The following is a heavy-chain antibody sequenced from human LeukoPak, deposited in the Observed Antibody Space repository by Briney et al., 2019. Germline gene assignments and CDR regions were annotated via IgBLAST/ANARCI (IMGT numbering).Heavy chain of an antibody. J-gene: IGHJ5*02. CDR1: GGSISSYY. V-gene: IGHV4-59*01. Sequence: SETLSLTCTVSGGSISSYYWSWIRQPPGKGLEWIGYIYCSGSTNYNPSLKSRVTISVDTSKNQFSLKLSSVTAADTAVYYCARHGSGSYYRRGFDPWGQGTLVTVSS. CDR2: IYCSGST. D-gene: IGHD3-10*01. CDR3: ARHGSGSYYRRGFDP.